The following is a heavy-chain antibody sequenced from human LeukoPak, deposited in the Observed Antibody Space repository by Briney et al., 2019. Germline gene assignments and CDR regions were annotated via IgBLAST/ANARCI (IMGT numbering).Heavy chain of an antibody. CDR2: IDPSDSYT. Sequence: GESLKISCKGSGYSFTNYWINWVRQMPGKGLEWMGRIDPSDSYTNYSPSFQGHITISVDKSVSTAYLQWSSLKASDTAMYYCARSMASAGTRWASGYWGQGTLVTVSS. V-gene: IGHV5-10-1*01. CDR1: GYSFTNYW. J-gene: IGHJ4*02. D-gene: IGHD6-13*01. CDR3: ARSMASAGTRWASGY.